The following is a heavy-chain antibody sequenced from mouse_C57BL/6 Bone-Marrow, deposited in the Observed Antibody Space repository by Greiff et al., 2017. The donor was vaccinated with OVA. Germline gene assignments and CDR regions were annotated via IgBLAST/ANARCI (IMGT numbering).Heavy chain of an antibody. CDR1: GFTFTDYY. D-gene: IGHD1-1*01. V-gene: IGHV5-16*01. J-gene: IGHJ2*03. CDR3: ARFITTGDYLYY. Sequence: EVHLVESEAGLVRPGSSMKLSCTASGFTFTDYYMAWVRQVPGKGLEWVANINYDGSSTYYLDSLKSRCIITADNAKNILYLHMSSLKSEDTATYYCARFITTGDYLYYEGQGTSPTVSS. CDR2: INYDGSST.